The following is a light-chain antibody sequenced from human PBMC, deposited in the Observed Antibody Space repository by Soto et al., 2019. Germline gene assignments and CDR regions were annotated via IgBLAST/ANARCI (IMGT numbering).Light chain of an antibody. J-gene: IGKJ3*01. Sequence: EIVLTQSPATLSLSPGERATLSCRASQSVSSYLAWYKQKPSQAPRLLIYDASNRAASIPARFSGSRSATAFTLTSSSLEPEDFQVYYGQQRSSWPFTYGPGTKVDIK. CDR3: QQRSSWPFT. V-gene: IGKV3-11*01. CDR1: QSVSSY. CDR2: DAS.